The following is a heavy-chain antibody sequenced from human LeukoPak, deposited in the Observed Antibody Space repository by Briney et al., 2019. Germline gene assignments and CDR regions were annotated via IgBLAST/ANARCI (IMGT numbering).Heavy chain of an antibody. Sequence: SETLSLTCTVSGGSISSGDYYWSWIRQPPGKGLEWIGYIYYSGSTYYNPSLKSRVTISVDTSKNQFSLKLSSVTAADTAVYYCARVEPTWEMDYWGQGTLVTVSS. CDR2: IYYSGST. CDR1: GGSISSGDYY. CDR3: ARVEPTWEMDY. J-gene: IGHJ4*02. D-gene: IGHD1-26*01. V-gene: IGHV4-30-4*01.